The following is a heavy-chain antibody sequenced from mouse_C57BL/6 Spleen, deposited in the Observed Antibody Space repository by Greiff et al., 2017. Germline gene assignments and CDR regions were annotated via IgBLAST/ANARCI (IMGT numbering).Heavy chain of an antibody. J-gene: IGHJ4*01. CDR2: IDPETGGT. V-gene: IGHV1-15*01. D-gene: IGHD2-12*01. CDR1: GSPFTDYE. Sequence: VQLQQSGAELVRPGASVPLSCKASGSPFTDYEMPWLKRTPLHGLKGIGAIDPETGGTAYNQKFKGKAILTADKSSSTAYMELRSLTSEDSAVYYCTDSRAMDYWGQGTSVTVSS. CDR3: TDSRAMDY.